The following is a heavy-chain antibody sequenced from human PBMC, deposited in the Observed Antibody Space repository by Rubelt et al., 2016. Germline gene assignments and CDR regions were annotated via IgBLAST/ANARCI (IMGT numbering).Heavy chain of an antibody. D-gene: IGHD4-23*01. Sequence: EAQLVQSGAEVKKPGESLRTSCKGSGYSFISYWIRWVRQLPGKGLEWLGGIEYRASLPNYSPSCQGDVTSSADKSLSTAYLQWSSLKASDTAMYYWARHAGDGGNSEDWVGPWCQGTRVTVSS. CDR3: ARHAGDGGNSEDWVGP. CDR2: IEYRASLP. V-gene: IGHV5-10-1*01. J-gene: IGHJ5*02. CDR1: GYSFISYW.